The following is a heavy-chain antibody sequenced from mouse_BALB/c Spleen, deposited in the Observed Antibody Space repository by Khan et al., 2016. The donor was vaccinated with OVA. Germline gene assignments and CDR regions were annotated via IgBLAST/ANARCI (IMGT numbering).Heavy chain of an antibody. J-gene: IGHJ2*01. CDR3: ARSFFYGYYFDQ. Sequence: EVELVESGGGLVQPGGSRKLSCVASGFTFSNFGMHWVRQAPEKGLEWVAYISGDSSTIYYTDTVKGRFTISRDNPKNTLFLQLTSLGSDDMAMYYCARSFFYGYYFDQWGQGITLTVSS. CDR1: GFTFSNFG. CDR2: ISGDSSTI. V-gene: IGHV5-17*02. D-gene: IGHD1-1*01.